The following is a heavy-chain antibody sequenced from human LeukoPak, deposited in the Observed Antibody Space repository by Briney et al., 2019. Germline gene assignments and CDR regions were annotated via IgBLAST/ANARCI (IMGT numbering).Heavy chain of an antibody. V-gene: IGHV4-59*01. Sequence: SETLSLTCTVSGGSISSYYWTWIRQPPGKGLEWIGYIYSSGSTKYNPPLNSRVTISVDTSKNQFSLKLSSVTAADTAVYYCARGGGYSSGLSYWGQGTLVTVSS. CDR2: IYSSGST. D-gene: IGHD6-19*01. CDR3: ARGGGYSSGLSY. J-gene: IGHJ4*02. CDR1: GGSISSYY.